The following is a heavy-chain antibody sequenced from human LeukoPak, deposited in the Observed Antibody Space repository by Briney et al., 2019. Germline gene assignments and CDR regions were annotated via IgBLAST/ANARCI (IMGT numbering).Heavy chain of an antibody. J-gene: IGHJ4*02. CDR1: GFTFSSYG. CDR3: ASGTVTPFDY. Sequence: GGSLRLSCAASGFTFSSYGMHWVRQAPGKGLEYVSAISSNGGSTYYANSVKGRFTISRDNSKNTLYLQMGSLRAEDMAVYYCASGTVTPFDYWGQGTLVTVSS. CDR2: ISSNGGST. V-gene: IGHV3-64*01. D-gene: IGHD4-17*01.